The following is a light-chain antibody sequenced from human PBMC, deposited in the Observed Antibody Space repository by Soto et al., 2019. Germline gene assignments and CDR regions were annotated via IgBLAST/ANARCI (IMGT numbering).Light chain of an antibody. CDR1: SSNIGAGYD. CDR2: GNT. J-gene: IGLJ2*01. V-gene: IGLV1-40*01. CDR3: QSYDSSLIGVV. Sequence: VLTQPPSVSGAPGQRVTISCTGSSSNIGAGYDVHWYQQLPGTAPKLLIFGNTNRPSGVPDRFSGSKSGTSASLAITGLQAEDEADYYCQSYDSSLIGVVFGGGTKVTVL.